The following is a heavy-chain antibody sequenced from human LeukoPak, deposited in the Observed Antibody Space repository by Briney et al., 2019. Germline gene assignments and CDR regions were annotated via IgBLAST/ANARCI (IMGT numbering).Heavy chain of an antibody. V-gene: IGHV3-33*01. CDR3: ARTPIYCSGGSCHSRSYAFDI. J-gene: IGHJ3*02. CDR2: IWYDGNNK. D-gene: IGHD2-15*01. Sequence: QPGRSLRLSCTASGFTFSSYGMHWVRQAPGKGLEWVAVIWYDGNNKYYADSVKGRFTISRDNSKNTLYLQMNSLRAEDTAVYYCARTPIYCSGGSCHSRSYAFDIWGQGTMVTVSS. CDR1: GFTFSSYG.